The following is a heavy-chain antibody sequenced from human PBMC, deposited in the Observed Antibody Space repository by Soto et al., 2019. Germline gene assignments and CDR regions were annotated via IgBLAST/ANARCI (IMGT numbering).Heavy chain of an antibody. Sequence: QVQLVQSGAEVEKPGASVKVSCKSSGYTFTSYYIHWVRQAPGQGLESMEMISPSAGSTNYAQMFQGRVTMTRDMSTSTVYMELSSLRSEDTAVYYCARVGGCTSTSCHFYFDYWGQGTLVVVSS. CDR1: GYTFTSYY. CDR3: ARVGGCTSTSCHFYFDY. CDR2: ISPSAGST. V-gene: IGHV1-46*01. D-gene: IGHD2-2*01. J-gene: IGHJ4*02.